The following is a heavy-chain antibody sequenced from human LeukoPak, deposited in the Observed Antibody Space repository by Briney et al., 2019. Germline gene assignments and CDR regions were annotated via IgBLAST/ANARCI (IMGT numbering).Heavy chain of an antibody. CDR3: AREFSGTSIAARVFDS. CDR1: GGSITSYY. J-gene: IGHJ4*02. Sequence: NPSETLSLTCTVSGGSITSYYWTYIRQPAGKGLEWIGRIHSSGGTNYSPSLKSRVTMSLDTSKNQFSLNLSSVTAADTAIYYGAREFSGTSIAARVFDSWGQGTLVTVSS. D-gene: IGHD6-6*01. CDR2: IHSSGGT. V-gene: IGHV4-4*07.